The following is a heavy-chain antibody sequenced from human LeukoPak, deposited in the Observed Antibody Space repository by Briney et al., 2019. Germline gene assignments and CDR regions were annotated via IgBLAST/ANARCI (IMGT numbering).Heavy chain of an antibody. CDR2: IYYSGST. Sequence: SQTLSLTCTVSGGSISSGDYHWSWIRQPPGKGLEWIGYIYYSGSTYYNPSLKSRVTISVDTSKNQFSLKLSSVTAADTAVYYCARGGYSGYQTTYYFDYWGQGTLVTVSS. V-gene: IGHV4-30-4*01. D-gene: IGHD5-12*01. CDR1: GGSISSGDYH. J-gene: IGHJ4*02. CDR3: ARGGYSGYQTTYYFDY.